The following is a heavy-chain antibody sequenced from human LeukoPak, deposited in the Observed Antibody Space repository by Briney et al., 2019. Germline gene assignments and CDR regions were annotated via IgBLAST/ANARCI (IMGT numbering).Heavy chain of an antibody. CDR1: GYTFLHYD. Sequence: ASLKVCCKASGYTFLHYDFNWVRQAPGHGLEWVWCISPYNGNTKYKQSLQGRFTMSTDASTTTAYLEMTGLTSDDTAVYYCAREINGAFDYWGQGTVVTVSS. V-gene: IGHV1-18*01. CDR3: AREINGAFDY. D-gene: IGHD3-10*01. J-gene: IGHJ4*02. CDR2: ISPYNGNT.